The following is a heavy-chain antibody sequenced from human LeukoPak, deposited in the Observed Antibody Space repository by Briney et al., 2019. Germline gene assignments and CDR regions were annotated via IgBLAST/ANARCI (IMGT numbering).Heavy chain of an antibody. V-gene: IGHV4-39*01. CDR3: ARQEIGLRSFDP. D-gene: IGHD3/OR15-3a*01. Sequence: SETLSLTCTVSGGSISSSSYYWGWIRQSPGKNLEWLGSIYYTGTTHYDPSLKSRVTISVDTSKNQFSLNLSSVTAADTAVYYCARQEIGLRSFDPWGQGTLVTVSS. CDR2: IYYTGTT. CDR1: GGSISSSSYY. J-gene: IGHJ5*02.